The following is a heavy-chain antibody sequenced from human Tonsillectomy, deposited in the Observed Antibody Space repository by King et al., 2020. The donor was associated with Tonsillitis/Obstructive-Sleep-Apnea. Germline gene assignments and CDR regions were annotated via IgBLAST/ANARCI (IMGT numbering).Heavy chain of an antibody. CDR1: GFTLSNYW. CDR3: ARGPGDFWGGFFNY. J-gene: IGHJ1*01. D-gene: IGHD3-3*01. CDR2: INSDGSST. Sequence: VQLVESGGGLVKPGGSLRLSCAASGFTLSNYWMHWVRQAPGKGLVWVSRINSDGSSTTYADSVKGRFTISRDNAKNTLYLQMSSLRAEDTAVYYCARGPGDFWGGFFNYWGQGTLVTVSS. V-gene: IGHV3-74*01.